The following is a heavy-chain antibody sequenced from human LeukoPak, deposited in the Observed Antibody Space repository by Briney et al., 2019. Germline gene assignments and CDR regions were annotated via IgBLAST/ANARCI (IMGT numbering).Heavy chain of an antibody. CDR3: GRFGYVAAVDS. CDR2: INPAGSDT. D-gene: IGHD2-15*01. Sequence: GGSLRLSCAASGFSFNHYWMTWVRQAPGRGLEWVANINPAGSDTYYVDPVKGRFTISRDNAKNLVYLQMNSLRAEDTAVYSCGRFGYVAAVDSWGQGTLVTVSS. V-gene: IGHV3-7*01. J-gene: IGHJ4*02. CDR1: GFSFNHYW.